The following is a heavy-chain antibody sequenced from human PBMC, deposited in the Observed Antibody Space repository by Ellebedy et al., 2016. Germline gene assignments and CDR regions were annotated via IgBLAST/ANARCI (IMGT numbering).Heavy chain of an antibody. V-gene: IGHV3-15*01. Sequence: GESLKISCAASGFTFSNAWMNWVRQAPGKGLEWVGRIKSKTDGGAAYYASPVKGRFTISRDDSKNTLYLQMNRLKTEDTAVYFCTTVYRYNYDSVWGQGTLVTVSS. J-gene: IGHJ4*02. CDR1: GFTFSNAW. CDR2: IKSKTDGGAA. CDR3: TTVYRYNYDSV. D-gene: IGHD5-18*01.